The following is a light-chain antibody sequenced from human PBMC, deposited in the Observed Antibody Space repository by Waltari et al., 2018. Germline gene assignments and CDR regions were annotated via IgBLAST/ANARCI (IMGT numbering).Light chain of an antibody. CDR1: QSLTKRY. CDR2: GAS. Sequence: VLTQSPGTLSLSPGERATMSCRASQSLTKRYLAWYQQKPGQAPRLLIYGASSRAAVIPDRFSGSGSGTDFTLTISSLEPEDSAVYYCQQYGSSILYTFGQGTKLEIK. CDR3: QQYGSSILYT. J-gene: IGKJ2*01. V-gene: IGKV3-20*01.